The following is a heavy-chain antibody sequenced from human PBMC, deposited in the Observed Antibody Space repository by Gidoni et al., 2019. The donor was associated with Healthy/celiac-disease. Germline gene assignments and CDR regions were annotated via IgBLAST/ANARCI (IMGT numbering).Heavy chain of an antibody. CDR3: AREAPTTVVSPLDY. V-gene: IGHV1-2*02. J-gene: IGHJ4*02. Sequence: QVQLVQSGAEVKKPWASVKVSCKASGYTFTGYYMHWVRQAPGQGLEWMGWINPNSGGTNYAQKCQGRVTMTRDTSISTAYMELSRLRSDDTAVYYCAREAPTTVVSPLDYWGQGTLVTVSS. CDR1: GYTFTGYY. CDR2: INPNSGGT. D-gene: IGHD4-17*01.